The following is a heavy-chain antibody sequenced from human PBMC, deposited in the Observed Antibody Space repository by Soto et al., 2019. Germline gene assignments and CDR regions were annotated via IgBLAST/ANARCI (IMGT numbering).Heavy chain of an antibody. Sequence: SVLSLFNPLRCLFTVYYIKTVRPERRQRLEWIGWIVVGSGNTYYAQRFQERVTITRDMSTSTVYMELSGLTFEQTSVYYCAAAYYYDRGVFYSLDYWGQGTL. CDR2: IVVGSGNT. CDR1: RCLFTVYY. V-gene: IGHV1-58*02. J-gene: IGHJ4*02. CDR3: AAAYYYDRGVFYSLDY. D-gene: IGHD3-22*01.